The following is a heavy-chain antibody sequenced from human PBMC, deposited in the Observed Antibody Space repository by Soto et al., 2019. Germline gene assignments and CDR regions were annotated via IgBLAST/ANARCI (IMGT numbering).Heavy chain of an antibody. D-gene: IGHD1-1*01. J-gene: IGHJ4*02. CDR3: ARLVTGTKYYFDF. CDR2: IFYNGIT. Sequence: SETLSLTCTVSGGSISSISHSWGWIRQSPGQGLEWIGNIFYNGITYYNPSLKSRVTISADTSKNHFSLKLRSVTVADTDVYSCARLVTGTKYYFDFWGQGSLVTVSS. V-gene: IGHV4-39*02. CDR1: GGSISSISHS.